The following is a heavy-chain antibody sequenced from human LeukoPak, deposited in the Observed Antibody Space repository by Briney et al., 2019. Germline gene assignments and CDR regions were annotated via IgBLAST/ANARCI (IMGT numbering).Heavy chain of an antibody. D-gene: IGHD2-2*01. CDR2: IIPIFGTA. CDR1: GGTFSGYA. Sequence: SVKVSCKASGGTFSGYAISWVRQAPGQGLEWMGGIIPIFGTANYAQKFQGRVTITTDESTSTAYMELSSLRSEDTAVYYCARSRGYCSSTSCSPYYYYYMDVWGKGTTVTVSS. J-gene: IGHJ6*03. CDR3: ARSRGYCSSTSCSPYYYYYMDV. V-gene: IGHV1-69*05.